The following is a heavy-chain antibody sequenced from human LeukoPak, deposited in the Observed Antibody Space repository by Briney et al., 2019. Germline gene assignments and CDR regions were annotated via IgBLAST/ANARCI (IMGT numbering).Heavy chain of an antibody. Sequence: PGGSLRLSCAASGFTFSSYGMHWVRQAPGKGLEWVAVISYDGSNKYYADSVKGRFTISRDNAKNSLYLQMNSLRAEDTAVYYCVRSAGGYYDFYWGQGTLVTVSS. CDR1: GFTFSSYG. J-gene: IGHJ4*02. V-gene: IGHV3-30*03. CDR2: ISYDGSNK. D-gene: IGHD3-22*01. CDR3: VRSAGGYYDFY.